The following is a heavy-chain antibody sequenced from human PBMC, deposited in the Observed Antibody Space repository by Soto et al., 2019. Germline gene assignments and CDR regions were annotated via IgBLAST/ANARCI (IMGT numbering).Heavy chain of an antibody. CDR3: ATVITTDAAFDV. CDR2: ISSRSSYI. CDR1: GFTFSSYT. J-gene: IGHJ3*01. Sequence: EVQLVESGGGLVKPGGSLRLSCAATGFTFSSYTMNWVRQAPGKGLEWVSSISSRSSYIYYAHAVKGRYTIARDNAKDSLYLQMNGLGAEDTAVYYCATVITTDAAFDVWGQGTIVTVSS. D-gene: IGHD3-3*01. V-gene: IGHV3-21*01.